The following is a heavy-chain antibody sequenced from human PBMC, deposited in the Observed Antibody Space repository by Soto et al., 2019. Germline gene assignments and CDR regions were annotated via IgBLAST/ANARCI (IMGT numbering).Heavy chain of an antibody. CDR1: GFTFSSYS. CDR3: AREVWSLEWLFADY. D-gene: IGHD3-3*01. J-gene: IGHJ4*02. V-gene: IGHV3-48*01. CDR2: ISSSSSTI. Sequence: PGGSLRLSCAASGFTFSSYSMNWVRQAPGKGLEWVSYISSSSSTIYYADSVKGRFTISRDNAKNSLYLQMNSLRAEDTAVYYCAREVWSLEWLFADYWGQGTLVTVSS.